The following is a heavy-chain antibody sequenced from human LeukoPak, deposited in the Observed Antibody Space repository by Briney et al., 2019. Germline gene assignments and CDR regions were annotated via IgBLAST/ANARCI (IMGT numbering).Heavy chain of an antibody. Sequence: ASVKVSCKASGGTFSSYAISWVRQAPGQGLEWMGGIIPIFGTANYAQKFQGRVTITADESTSTADMELSSLRSEDTAVYYCASCPTPYDAFDIWGQGTMVTVSS. CDR1: GGTFSSYA. J-gene: IGHJ3*02. CDR2: IIPIFGTA. CDR3: ASCPTPYDAFDI. V-gene: IGHV1-69*01.